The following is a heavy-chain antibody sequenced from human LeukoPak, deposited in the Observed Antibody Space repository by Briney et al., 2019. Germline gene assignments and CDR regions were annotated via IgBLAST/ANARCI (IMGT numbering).Heavy chain of an antibody. CDR3: ARHKDYYYSYMDV. J-gene: IGHJ6*03. Sequence: SETLSLTCSASGDSISTSSYYWGWIRQPPGKGLEWIGTIYYSGSTYYNPSLTSRVTISVDTSKNQFSLKLSSVTAADTAVYYCARHKDYYYSYMDVWGKGTTVTISS. CDR2: IYYSGST. V-gene: IGHV4-39*01. CDR1: GDSISTSSYY.